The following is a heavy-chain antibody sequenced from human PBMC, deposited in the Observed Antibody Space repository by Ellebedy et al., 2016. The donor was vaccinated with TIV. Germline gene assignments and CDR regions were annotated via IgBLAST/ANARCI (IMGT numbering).Heavy chain of an antibody. D-gene: IGHD3-22*01. CDR2: IDPRVGST. Sequence: ASVKVSCKASGYTFTKYYMHWVRQAPGQGLEWMGIIDPRVGSTTSAQKLEGRITLTRDTSTSTAYMGLSSLRSEDTAVYYCATFSGSSGSFDYWGQGTLVTVSS. J-gene: IGHJ4*02. CDR3: ATFSGSSGSFDY. CDR1: GYTFTKYY. V-gene: IGHV1-46*04.